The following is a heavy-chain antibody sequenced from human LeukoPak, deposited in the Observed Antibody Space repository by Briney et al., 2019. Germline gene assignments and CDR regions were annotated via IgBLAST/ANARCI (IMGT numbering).Heavy chain of an antibody. CDR2: IIPIFGTA. CDR3: ASISSGYSFGPIDY. J-gene: IGHJ4*02. CDR1: GGTFSSYA. D-gene: IGHD3-22*01. V-gene: IGHV1-69*13. Sequence: SVKVSCKASGGTFSSYAISWVRQAPGQGLEWMGGIIPIFGTANYAQKFQGRVTITADESTSTAYMELSSLRSEDTAVYYCASISSGYSFGPIDYWGQGTLVTVSS.